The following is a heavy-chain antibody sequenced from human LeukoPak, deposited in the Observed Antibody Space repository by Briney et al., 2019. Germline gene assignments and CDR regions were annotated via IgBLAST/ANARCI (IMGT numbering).Heavy chain of an antibody. D-gene: IGHD3-22*01. CDR2: IYYSGST. J-gene: IGHJ3*02. V-gene: IGHV4-39*07. CDR1: GGSISSSSYY. Sequence: PSETLSLTCTVSGGSISSSSYYWGWIRQPPGKGLEWIGSIYYSGSTYYNPSLKSRVTISVDTSKNQFSLKLSSVAAADTAVYYCARVGDSAQWLLAFDIWGQGTMVTVSS. CDR3: ARVGDSAQWLLAFDI.